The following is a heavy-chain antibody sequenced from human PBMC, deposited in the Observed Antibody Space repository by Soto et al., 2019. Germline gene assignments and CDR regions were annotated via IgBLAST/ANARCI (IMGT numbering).Heavy chain of an antibody. D-gene: IGHD3-22*01. CDR3: ARASYYYDSSGSPAFDY. V-gene: IGHV3-13*01. Sequence: ETLSLSCAASGFTFSSYDMHWVRQATGKGLEWVSAIGTAGDTYYPGSVKGRFTISRENAKNSLYLQMNSLRAGDTAVYYCARASYYYDSSGSPAFDYWGQGTLVTVSS. J-gene: IGHJ4*02. CDR1: GFTFSSYD. CDR2: IGTAGDT.